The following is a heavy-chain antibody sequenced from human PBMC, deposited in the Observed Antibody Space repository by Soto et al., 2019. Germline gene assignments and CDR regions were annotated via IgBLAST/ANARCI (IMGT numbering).Heavy chain of an antibody. Sequence: GTSVKVSCKASGYTFTGYYMHWVRQAPGQGLEWMGWINPNSGGTNYAQKFQGWVTMTRDTSISTAYMELSRLRSDDMAVYYCARSVSGYEYYYYGMDVWGQGATVTAP. J-gene: IGHJ6*02. V-gene: IGHV1-2*04. CDR2: INPNSGGT. CDR1: GYTFTGYY. D-gene: IGHD5-12*01. CDR3: ARSVSGYEYYYYGMDV.